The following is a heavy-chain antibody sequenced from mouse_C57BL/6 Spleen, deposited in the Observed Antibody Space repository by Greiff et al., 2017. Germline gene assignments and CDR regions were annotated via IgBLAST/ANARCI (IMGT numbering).Heavy chain of an antibody. CDR3: ARREDGYKYYFDY. CDR1: GYTFTSYW. J-gene: IGHJ2*01. D-gene: IGHD1-3*01. Sequence: QVQLQQPGAELVKPGASVKLSCKASGYTFTSYWMHWVKQRPGQGLEWIGMIHPHSGSTNYNEKFKSKATLTVDKTSSTTYMQLSSLTSEDSAVYYCARREDGYKYYFDYWGQGTTLTVSS. V-gene: IGHV1-64*01. CDR2: IHPHSGST.